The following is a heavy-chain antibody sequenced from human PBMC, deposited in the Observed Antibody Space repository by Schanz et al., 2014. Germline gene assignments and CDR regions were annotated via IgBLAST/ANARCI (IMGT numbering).Heavy chain of an antibody. J-gene: IGHJ4*02. D-gene: IGHD1-7*01. CDR3: AMGGYQLHH. Sequence: VQLLQSGGALVQPGGSLRLSCSASGFTFSTYWMHWVRQAPGRGLEWVSHINSDGTTTTYADFVKGRFTISRDNAENTLYLQMNSLRVEDTAVYYCAMGGYQLHHWGQGTLVTVSS. CDR2: INSDGTTT. V-gene: IGHV3-74*02. CDR1: GFTFSTYW.